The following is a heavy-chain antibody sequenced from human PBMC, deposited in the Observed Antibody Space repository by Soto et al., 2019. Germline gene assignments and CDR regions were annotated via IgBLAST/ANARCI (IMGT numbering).Heavy chain of an antibody. J-gene: IGHJ4*02. D-gene: IGHD6-13*01. V-gene: IGHV3-15*01. CDR2: IKSKTDGGTT. Sequence: EVQLVESGGGLVKPGGSLRLSCAASGFTFSNAWMSWVRQAPGKGLEWVGRIKSKTDGGTTDYAAPVKGRFTISRDDSKNTLYLQMNSLKTEDTAVYYCTTDGYSSSWRQHDYWGQGTLVTVSS. CDR3: TTDGYSSSWRQHDY. CDR1: GFTFSNAW.